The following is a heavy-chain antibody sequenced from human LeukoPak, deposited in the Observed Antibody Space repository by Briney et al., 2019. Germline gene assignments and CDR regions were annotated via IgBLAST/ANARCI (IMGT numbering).Heavy chain of an antibody. D-gene: IGHD3-9*01. V-gene: IGHV4-4*02. CDR3: ARDQWPDFDYFHMDV. CDR1: GGSISSSNW. Sequence: SETLSLTCAVSGGSISSSNWWSWVRPPPGKGLEWIGEIYHSGSTNYNPSLKSRVTISVDKSKNQFSLKLSSVTAADTAVYYSARDQWPDFDYFHMDVWGKGTTVTISS. CDR2: IYHSGST. J-gene: IGHJ6*03.